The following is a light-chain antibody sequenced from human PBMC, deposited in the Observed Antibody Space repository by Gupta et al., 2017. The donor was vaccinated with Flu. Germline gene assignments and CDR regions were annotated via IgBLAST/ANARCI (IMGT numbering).Light chain of an antibody. Sequence: GNHIVSKSLHCYQQRPREAAVLVVYDDSDRPSGIVERFSGSNAGNTATLMVSGVEDGDEDDYYCRVWDNSSGHSWVFGGGTKLSVL. CDR2: DDS. CDR3: RVWDNSSGHSWV. J-gene: IGLJ3*02. CDR1: HIVSKS. V-gene: IGLV3-21*02.